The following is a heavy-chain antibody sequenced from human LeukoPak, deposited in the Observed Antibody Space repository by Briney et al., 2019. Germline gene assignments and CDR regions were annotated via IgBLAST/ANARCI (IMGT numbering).Heavy chain of an antibody. CDR1: GYSFTSYW. V-gene: IGHV5-10-1*01. D-gene: IGHD2-2*01. Sequence: GESLKISCKGSGYSFTSYWISWVRQMPGKGLEWMGRIDPSDSYTNYSPSFQGHVTISADKSISTAYLQWSSLKASVTAMYYCASSTHCSSTSCYHYYYGMDVWGKGTTVTVSS. CDR3: ASSTHCSSTSCYHYYYGMDV. J-gene: IGHJ6*04. CDR2: IDPSDSYT.